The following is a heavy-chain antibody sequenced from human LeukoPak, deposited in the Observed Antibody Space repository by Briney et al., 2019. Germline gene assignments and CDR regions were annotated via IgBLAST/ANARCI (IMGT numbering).Heavy chain of an antibody. CDR2: IWYDGSNK. CDR1: GFTFSNAW. D-gene: IGHD4-11*01. V-gene: IGHV3-33*08. CDR3: ARERPEDYSNFEHNWSDP. Sequence: QAGGSLRLSCAASGFTFSNAWMSWVRQAPGKGLEWVAVIWYDGSNKYYADSVKGRFTISRDNSKNTLYLQMNSLRAEDTAVYYCARERPEDYSNFEHNWSDPWGQGTLVTVSS. J-gene: IGHJ5*02.